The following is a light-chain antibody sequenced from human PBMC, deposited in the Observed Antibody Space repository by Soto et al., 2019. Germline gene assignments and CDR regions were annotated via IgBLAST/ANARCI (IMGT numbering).Light chain of an antibody. CDR3: QQANSFPIT. CDR2: AAS. CDR1: QGVSSW. Sequence: DIQMTQSPSTLSGSVGDRVTITCRASQGVSSWLAWYQQKPGKVPKLLIYAASSLESGVPSRFSGSGSGTDFTLTINSLQPEDFATYYCQQANSFPITFGQGTRLEIK. J-gene: IGKJ5*01. V-gene: IGKV1-12*01.